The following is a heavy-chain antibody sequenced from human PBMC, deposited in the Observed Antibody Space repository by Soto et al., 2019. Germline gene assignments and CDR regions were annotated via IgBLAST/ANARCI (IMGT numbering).Heavy chain of an antibody. CDR3: ARGRDPRYYMDV. J-gene: IGHJ6*03. CDR1: GYTFTSYD. V-gene: IGHV1-8*01. Sequence: QVQLVQSGAEVKKPGASVKVSCKASGYTFTSYDINWVRQATGQGLEWMGWMNPNSNNTGYAQKFQGRVTMTRNTSISTAYMERSSLRSEDTAVYYWARGRDPRYYMDVWGKGTTVTVSS. D-gene: IGHD1-20*01. CDR2: MNPNSNNT.